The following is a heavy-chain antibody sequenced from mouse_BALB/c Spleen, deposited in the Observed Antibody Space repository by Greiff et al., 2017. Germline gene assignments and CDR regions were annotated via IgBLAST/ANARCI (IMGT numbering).Heavy chain of an antibody. CDR2: IWAGGST. Sequence: VQVVESGPGLVAPSQSLSITCTVSGFSLTSYGVHWVRQPPGKGLEWLGVIWAGGSTNYNSALMSRLSISKDNSKSQVFLKMNSLQTDDTAMYYCARGRRGGASAYFDYWGQGTTLTVSS. CDR3: ARGRRGGASAYFDY. D-gene: IGHD1-2*01. CDR1: GFSLTSYG. J-gene: IGHJ2*01. V-gene: IGHV2-9*02.